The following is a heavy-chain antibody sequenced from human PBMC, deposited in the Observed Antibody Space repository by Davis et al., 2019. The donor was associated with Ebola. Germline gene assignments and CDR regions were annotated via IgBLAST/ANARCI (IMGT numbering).Heavy chain of an antibody. CDR3: AKEQLHWGRVGRYYFDY. J-gene: IGHJ4*02. CDR1: GFTFRNYG. Sequence: GESLKISCAASGFTFRNYGMHWVRQAPGKGLEWVSFIRYDGSNTYYADSVKGRFTISRDNSQDTLYLRMNSLRAEDTAVYYCAKEQLHWGRVGRYYFDYWGQGTLVTVSS. V-gene: IGHV3-30*02. D-gene: IGHD5-24*01. CDR2: IRYDGSNT.